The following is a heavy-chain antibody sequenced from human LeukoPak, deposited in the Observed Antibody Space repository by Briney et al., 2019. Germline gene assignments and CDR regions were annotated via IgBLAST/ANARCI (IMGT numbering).Heavy chain of an antibody. CDR3: ARRRTGITMIVVVINWFDP. CDR1: GGSISSYY. Sequence: SETLSLTCTVSGGSISSYYWSWIRQPPGKGLEWIGYIYYSGSTNYNPSLKSRVTVSVDTSKNQFSLKLSSVTAADTAVYYCARRRTGITMIVVVINWFDPWGQGTLVTVSS. D-gene: IGHD3-22*01. V-gene: IGHV4-59*12. CDR2: IYYSGST. J-gene: IGHJ5*02.